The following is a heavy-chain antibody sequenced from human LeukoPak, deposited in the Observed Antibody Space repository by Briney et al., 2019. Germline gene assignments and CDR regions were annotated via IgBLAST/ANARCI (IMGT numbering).Heavy chain of an antibody. V-gene: IGHV3-23*01. CDR1: GFTFSSYA. CDR2: ISGSGGST. Sequence: GGSLRLSCAASGFTFSSYAMSWVRQAPAKGLEWVSAISGSGGSTYYADSVKGRFTISRDNSKNTLYLQMNSLRAEDTAVYYCAKDQDIVIVPAAHYTYWGQGTLVTVSS. CDR3: AKDQDIVIVPAAHYTY. D-gene: IGHD2-2*01. J-gene: IGHJ4*02.